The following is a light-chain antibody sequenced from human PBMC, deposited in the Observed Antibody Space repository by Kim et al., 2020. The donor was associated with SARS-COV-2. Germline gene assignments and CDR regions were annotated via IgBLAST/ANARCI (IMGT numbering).Light chain of an antibody. CDR2: LDT. Sequence: SYELTQPPSVSVSPGQTGSITCSGHKLGNKYVSWYHQKPGQSPVLVIYLDTKRPSGIPERFSGSNSGNTATLTISGTQTMDEGDYYCQAWDSSTNVVFGG. V-gene: IGLV3-1*01. CDR3: QAWDSSTNVV. J-gene: IGLJ3*02. CDR1: KLGNKY.